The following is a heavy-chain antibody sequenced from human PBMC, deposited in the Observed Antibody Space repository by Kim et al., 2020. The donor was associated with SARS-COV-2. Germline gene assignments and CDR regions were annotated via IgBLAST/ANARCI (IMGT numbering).Heavy chain of an antibody. V-gene: IGHV1-69*06. D-gene: IGHD3-16*01. CDR3: AIPGNAMTTDWGRF. J-gene: IGHJ1*01. CDR2: IIPMSNTP. Sequence: SVKVSCKASGGTFSNLPFSWVRQAPGQGLEWMGTIIPMSNTPNYTQTLQGRLTISADKFPGTVYMELNSLRSDDTAVYYCAIPGNAMTTDWGRFWGQGTLVTVSS. CDR1: GGTFSNLP.